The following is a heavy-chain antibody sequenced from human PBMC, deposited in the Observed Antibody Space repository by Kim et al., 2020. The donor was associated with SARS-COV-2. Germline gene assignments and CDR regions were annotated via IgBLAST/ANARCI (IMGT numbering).Heavy chain of an antibody. CDR2: INPSGGST. V-gene: IGHV1-46*01. CDR3: ARRGGEQLVRKGDWFDP. CDR1: GYTFTSYY. Sequence: ASVKVSCKASGYTFTSYYMHWVRQAPGQGLEWMGIINPSGGSTSYAQKFQGRVTMTRDTSTSTVYMELSSLRSEDTAVYYCARRGGEQLVRKGDWFDPWGQGTLVTVSS. D-gene: IGHD6-6*01. J-gene: IGHJ5*02.